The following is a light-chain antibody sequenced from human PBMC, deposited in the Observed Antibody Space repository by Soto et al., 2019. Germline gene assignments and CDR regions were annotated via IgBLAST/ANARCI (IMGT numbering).Light chain of an antibody. CDR1: TGAVTSDYY. CDR2: GAS. J-gene: IGLJ3*02. V-gene: IGLV7-43*01. Sequence: QTVVTQEPSLTVSPGGTVTLTCSSSTGAVTSDYYPNWFQQKPGQPPKALIYGASNRHSWTPVRFSGSLLGGKATLTLSGVQPEDEAEYFCLLYCRGNQGVFGGGTKVTVL. CDR3: LLYCRGNQGV.